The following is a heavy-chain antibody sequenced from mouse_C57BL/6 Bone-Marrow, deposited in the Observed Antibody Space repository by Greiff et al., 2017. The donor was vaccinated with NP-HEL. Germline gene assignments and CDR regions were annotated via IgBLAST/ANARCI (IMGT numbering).Heavy chain of an antibody. J-gene: IGHJ2*01. CDR1: GFTFSSYA. Sequence: DVHLVESGGGLVKPGGSLKLSCAASGFTFSSYAMSWVRQTPEKRLEWVATISDGGSYTYYPDNVKGRFTISRDNAKNNLYLQMSHLKSEDTAMYYCARDLRRGFDYWGQGTTLTVSS. V-gene: IGHV5-4*01. CDR2: ISDGGSYT. CDR3: ARDLRRGFDY. D-gene: IGHD2-12*01.